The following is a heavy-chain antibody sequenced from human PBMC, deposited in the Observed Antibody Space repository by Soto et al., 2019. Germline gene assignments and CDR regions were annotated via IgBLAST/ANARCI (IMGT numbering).Heavy chain of an antibody. Sequence: QPQLQESGPGLVKTSQTLSLTCTVSGCASSSGGYYWSSILQHPGTGMEGIGYIYYSGSTYYNPYLKSRVTISVDTSNNQFSLKLRSVTAADTDVYSCARSGRYYKGFDVWGQGTTVTVSS. D-gene: IGHD1-26*01. CDR1: GCASSSGGYY. J-gene: IGHJ6*02. CDR2: IYYSGST. CDR3: ARSGRYYKGFDV. V-gene: IGHV4-31*03.